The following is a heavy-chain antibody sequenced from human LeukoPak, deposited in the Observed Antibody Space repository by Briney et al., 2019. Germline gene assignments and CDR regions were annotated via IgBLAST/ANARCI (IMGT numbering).Heavy chain of an antibody. D-gene: IGHD3-10*01. CDR1: GYTFTSYG. CDR2: ISAYNGNT. Sequence: GASVKVSCKASGYTFTSYGISWVRQAPGQGLEWMGWISAYNGNTNYAQKLQGRVTMTTGTSTSTAYMELRSLRSDDTAVYYCARDITMVRGVITIDYWGQGTLVTVSS. J-gene: IGHJ4*02. CDR3: ARDITMVRGVITIDY. V-gene: IGHV1-18*01.